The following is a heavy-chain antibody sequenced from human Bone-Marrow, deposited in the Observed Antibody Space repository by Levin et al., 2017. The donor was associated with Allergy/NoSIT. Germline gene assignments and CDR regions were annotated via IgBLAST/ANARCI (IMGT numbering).Heavy chain of an antibody. J-gene: IGHJ6*02. CDR1: GGSISSGTYY. V-gene: IGHV4-31*03. CDR3: ARDYGTTVTSGSSGLDV. Sequence: PSETLSLTCTVSGGSISSGTYYWSWIRQHPGKGLEWIGNTYYSGTTYYNPSLKSRLTISVDTSKNQLSLKLSSVTAADTAVYYCARDYGTTVTSGSSGLDVWGQGTTVTVSS. D-gene: IGHD4-11*01. CDR2: TYYSGTT.